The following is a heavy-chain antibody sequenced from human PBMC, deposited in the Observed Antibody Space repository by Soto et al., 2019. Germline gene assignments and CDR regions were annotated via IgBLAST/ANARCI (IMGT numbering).Heavy chain of an antibody. CDR2: MNPNSGNT. J-gene: IGHJ4*02. CDR3: ARKGPEAWPLDL. CDR1: GYTFTSYD. V-gene: IGHV1-8*01. Sequence: ASVKVSCKASGYTFTSYDINWVRQATGQGFEWMGWMNPNSGNTGYAQKFQNRVTITKDTSKNQVVLTMTNMGPMDTGTYYCARKGPEAWPLDLWGQGTLVTVSS.